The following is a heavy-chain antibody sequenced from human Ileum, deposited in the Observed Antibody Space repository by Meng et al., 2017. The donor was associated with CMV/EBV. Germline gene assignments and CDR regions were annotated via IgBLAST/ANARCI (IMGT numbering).Heavy chain of an antibody. V-gene: IGHV1-18*01. CDR1: VYTFTSYG. Sequence: KASVYTFTSYGISWVRQAHGQGLEWMGWISAYNGNTNYAQKLQGRVTMTTDTSTSTAYMELRSLRSDDTAVYYCARGAPIPNWNDDYWGQGTLVTVSS. CDR2: ISAYNGNT. CDR3: ARGAPIPNWNDDY. D-gene: IGHD1-1*01. J-gene: IGHJ4*02.